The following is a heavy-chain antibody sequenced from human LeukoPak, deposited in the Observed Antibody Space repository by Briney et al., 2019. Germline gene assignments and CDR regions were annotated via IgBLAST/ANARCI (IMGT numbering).Heavy chain of an antibody. V-gene: IGHV3-74*01. CDR3: ARGGFDGSHFDY. CDR2: INSDGSST. J-gene: IGHJ4*02. Sequence: GVSLRLSCAASGFTFSSYWMHWVRQAPGKGLVWVSRINSDGSSTSYADSVKGRFTISRDNAKNTLYLQMNSLRAEDTAVYYCARGGFDGSHFDYWGQGTLVTVSS. CDR1: GFTFSSYW. D-gene: IGHD3-10*01.